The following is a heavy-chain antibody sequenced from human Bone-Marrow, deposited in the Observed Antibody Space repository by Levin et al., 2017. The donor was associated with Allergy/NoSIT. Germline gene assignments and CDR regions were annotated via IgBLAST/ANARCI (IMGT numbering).Heavy chain of an antibody. CDR3: AKDRIPQDGQNDLDY. Sequence: RPGGSLRLSCAASGFTFSSYAMYWVRQAPGKGLEWVSVISGSGGTIYYADSVKGRFTISRDNSKNTLSLQMNSLSAEDTATYYCAKDRIPQDGQNDLDYWGQGTLVTVSS. D-gene: IGHD5-24*01. CDR1: GFTFSSYA. V-gene: IGHV3-23*01. J-gene: IGHJ4*02. CDR2: ISGSGGTI.